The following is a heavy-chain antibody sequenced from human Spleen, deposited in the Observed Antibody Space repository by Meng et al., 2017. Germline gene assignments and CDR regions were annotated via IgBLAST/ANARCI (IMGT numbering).Heavy chain of an antibody. J-gene: IGHJ6*03. CDR1: GGSISSSSYY. V-gene: IGHV4-39*07. CDR2: IYYSGST. Sequence: GSLRLSCTVSGGSISSSSYYWGWIRQPPGKGLEWIGSIYYSGSTYYNPSLKSRVTISVDTSKNQFSLKLSSMTVTAADPAVYYCARVGYYMDVWGQGTTVTVSS. CDR3: ARVGYYMDV.